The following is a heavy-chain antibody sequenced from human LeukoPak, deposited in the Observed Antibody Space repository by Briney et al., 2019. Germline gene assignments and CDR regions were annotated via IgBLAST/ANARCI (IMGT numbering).Heavy chain of an antibody. Sequence: GGSLRLSCAASGFTFSSYAMSWVRQAPGKGLEWVSAISGSGGSTYYADSVKGRFTISRDNSKNTLYLQMTSLTAEDTAVYYCAREEIAAALKYWGQGTLVTVSS. CDR3: AREEIAAALKY. D-gene: IGHD6-13*01. CDR2: ISGSGGST. CDR1: GFTFSSYA. V-gene: IGHV3-23*01. J-gene: IGHJ4*02.